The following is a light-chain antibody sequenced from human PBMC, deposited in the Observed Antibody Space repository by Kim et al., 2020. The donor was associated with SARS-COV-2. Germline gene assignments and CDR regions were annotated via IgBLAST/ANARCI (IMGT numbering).Light chain of an antibody. CDR3: QSYDSSLSGSWV. CDR1: SSNIGAGYD. CDR2: GNS. J-gene: IGLJ3*02. Sequence: VTISCTGSSSNIGAGYDVHWYQQLPGTAPKIHIYGNSDRPSGVPDRFSGSKSGTSASLAITGLQAEDEADYYCQSYDSSLSGSWVFGGGTKLTVL. V-gene: IGLV1-40*01.